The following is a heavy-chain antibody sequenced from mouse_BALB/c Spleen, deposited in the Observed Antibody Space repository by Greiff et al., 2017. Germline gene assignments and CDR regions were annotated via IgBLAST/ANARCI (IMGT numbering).Heavy chain of an antibody. CDR2: ISYSGST. CDR3: ARVIYRYFDY. CDR1: GYSITSDYA. D-gene: IGHD2-14*01. Sequence: EVMLVESGPGLVKPSQSLSLTCTVTGYSITSDYAWNWIRQFPGNKLEWMGYISYSGSTSYNPSLKSRISITRDTSKNQFFLQLNSVTTEDTATYYCARVIYRYFDYWGQGTTLTVSS. J-gene: IGHJ2*01. V-gene: IGHV3-2*02.